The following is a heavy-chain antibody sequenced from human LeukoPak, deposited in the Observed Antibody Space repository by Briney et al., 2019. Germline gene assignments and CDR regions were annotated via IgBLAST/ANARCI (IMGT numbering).Heavy chain of an antibody. D-gene: IGHD3-3*01. CDR1: GGSFSGYY. CDR2: INHSGST. V-gene: IGHV4-34*01. Sequence: SETLSLTCAVYGGSFSGYYWSWIRQPPGKGLEWIGEINHSGSTDYNPSLKSRVTISVDTSKNQFSLKLSSVTAADTAVYYCARDIRFLKWPAIWGQGTLVTVSS. CDR3: ARDIRFLKWPAI. J-gene: IGHJ4*02.